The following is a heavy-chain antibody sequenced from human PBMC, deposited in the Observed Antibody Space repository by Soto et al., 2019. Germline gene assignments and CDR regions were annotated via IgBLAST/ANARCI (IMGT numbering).Heavy chain of an antibody. D-gene: IGHD5-18*01. V-gene: IGHV1-69*13. J-gene: IGHJ5*02. Sequence: SVKVSCKASGGTFSSYAISWVRQAPGQGLEWMGGIIPIFGTANYAQKFQGRVTITADESTSTAYMELSSLRSEDTAVYYCARDVMDTAMVNWFDPWGQGTLVTVSS. CDR2: IIPIFGTA. CDR1: GGTFSSYA. CDR3: ARDVMDTAMVNWFDP.